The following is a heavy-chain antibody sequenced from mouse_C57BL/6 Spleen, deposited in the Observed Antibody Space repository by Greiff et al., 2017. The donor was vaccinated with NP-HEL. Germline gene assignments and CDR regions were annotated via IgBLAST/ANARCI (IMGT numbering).Heavy chain of an antibody. J-gene: IGHJ4*01. CDR1: GFSLTSYG. V-gene: IGHV2-5*01. D-gene: IGHD1-1*01. CDR3: AKNNYGRGAMDY. Sequence: QVQLKESGPGLVQPSQSLSITCTVSGFSLTSYGVHWVRQSPGKGLEWLGVIWRGGSTDYNAAFMSRLSITKDNSKSKVIVNMKSMQATDTDISYCAKNNYGRGAMDYWGQGTSVTVSS. CDR2: IWRGGST.